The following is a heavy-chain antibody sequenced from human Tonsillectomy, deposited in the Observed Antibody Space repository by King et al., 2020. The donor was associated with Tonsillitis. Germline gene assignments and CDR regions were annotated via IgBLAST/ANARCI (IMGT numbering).Heavy chain of an antibody. Sequence: QLQESGPGLVKPSETLSLTCTVSGGAVSSGSYYWRWIRQPPGKGLEWIGYIYYSGSTNYNPSLKSRATISVDTSKNQFSLKLSSVTAADTAVYYFATDSTYDISGYIPDSFDYWGQGTLVSVSS. J-gene: IGHJ4*02. D-gene: IGHD3-22*01. CDR2: IYYSGST. CDR1: GGAVSSGSYY. V-gene: IGHV4-61*01. CDR3: ATDSTYDISGYIPDSFDY.